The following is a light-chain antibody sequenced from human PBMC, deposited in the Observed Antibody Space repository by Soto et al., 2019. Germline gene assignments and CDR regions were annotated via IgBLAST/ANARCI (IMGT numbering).Light chain of an antibody. V-gene: IGLV2-14*01. Sequence: QSALAQPASVSGSPGQSIAISCTGTSTDVGGYNYVSWYQQHPGKAPKLIIYEVSSRPSGVSNRFSGAKSGNTASLTISGLQAEDEADYYCSSYTSDNTLVFGAGTKVT. CDR3: SSYTSDNTLV. J-gene: IGLJ3*02. CDR1: STDVGGYNY. CDR2: EVS.